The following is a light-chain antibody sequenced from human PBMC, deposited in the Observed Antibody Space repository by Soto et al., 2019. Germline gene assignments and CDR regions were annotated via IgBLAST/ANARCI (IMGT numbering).Light chain of an antibody. CDR2: DVT. Sequence: QSALTQPASVSGSPGQSITISCTGTSSDVGGYNYVDWYQQHPGKAPKLIIYDVTNRPSGVSNRFSGSKSGNTASLTISGLQADDEADYHCSSYTSSTTPYVFGTGTKLTVL. J-gene: IGLJ1*01. CDR3: SSYTSSTTPYV. V-gene: IGLV2-14*01. CDR1: SSDVGGYNY.